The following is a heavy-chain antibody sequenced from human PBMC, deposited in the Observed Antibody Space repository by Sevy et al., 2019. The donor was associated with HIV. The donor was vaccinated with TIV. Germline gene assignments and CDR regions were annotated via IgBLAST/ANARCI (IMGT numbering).Heavy chain of an antibody. CDR3: ASSAVYYYDSSYQAPDY. V-gene: IGHV4-30-4*01. CDR2: IYYSGST. D-gene: IGHD3-22*01. Sequence: SETLSLTCTVSGGSISSGDYYWSWIRQPPGKGLEWIGYIYYSGSTYYNPSLKSRVTISVDTSKNQFSLKLSSVTAADTAVYHCASSAVYYYDSSYQAPDYWGQGTLVTVSS. J-gene: IGHJ4*02. CDR1: GGSISSGDYY.